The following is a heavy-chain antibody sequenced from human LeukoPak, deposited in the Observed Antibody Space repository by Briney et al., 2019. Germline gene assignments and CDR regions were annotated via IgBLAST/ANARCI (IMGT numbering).Heavy chain of an antibody. Sequence: PGGSLRLSCAACGFIFDDYVLHWVRQAPGKGLEWVSLISGDGVFAYYADSVKGRFTVSRDNSRNSLYLHMNSMRTEDTALYYCAKAYSSSSSGYFDYWGQGTLVTVSS. V-gene: IGHV3-43*02. J-gene: IGHJ4*02. D-gene: IGHD6-6*01. CDR3: AKAYSSSSSGYFDY. CDR2: ISGDGVFA. CDR1: GFIFDDYV.